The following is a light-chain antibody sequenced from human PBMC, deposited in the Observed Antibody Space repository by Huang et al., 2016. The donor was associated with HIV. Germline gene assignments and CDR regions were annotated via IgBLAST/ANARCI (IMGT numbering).Light chain of an antibody. CDR2: GAS. J-gene: IGKJ1*01. CDR1: HSVTNN. Sequence: EIVMTQSPATLSASNGDRITLSCRASHSVTNNLACYQQKPGQAPRLLMYGASTRAAGIPASFSGSVSGAEFTLTISSLQSEDFAVYFCQHYNNVPPSWSFGQGTRVEIK. CDR3: QHYNNVPPSWS. V-gene: IGKV3-15*01.